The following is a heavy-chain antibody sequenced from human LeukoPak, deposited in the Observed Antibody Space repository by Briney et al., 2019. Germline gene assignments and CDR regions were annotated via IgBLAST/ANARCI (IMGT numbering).Heavy chain of an antibody. CDR1: GFTVSSNY. J-gene: IGHJ6*02. CDR3: ARGAYDILTGYYQEYYYYYGMDV. CDR2: IYSGGST. Sequence: GGSLRLSCAASGFTVSSNYMSWVRQAPGKGLEWVSVIYSGGSTYYADSVKGRFTISRDNSKNTLYLQMNSLRAEDTAVYYCARGAYDILTGYYQEYYYYYGMDVWGQGTTVTVSS. V-gene: IGHV3-53*01. D-gene: IGHD3-9*01.